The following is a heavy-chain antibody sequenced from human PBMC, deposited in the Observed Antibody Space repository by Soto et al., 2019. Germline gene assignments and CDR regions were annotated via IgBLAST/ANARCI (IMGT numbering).Heavy chain of an antibody. Sequence: SETLSLTCSVSGGSIRSNIYYWGWIPQPPGKGLEWIATVHYSGSTYYTPSLKNRVTISADTSNNQFSLRLNSVTAADTAVYYCARAKLESDSSGYPLGYYYYGMDVWGQGTTVT. CDR1: GGSIRSNIYY. D-gene: IGHD3-22*01. CDR3: ARAKLESDSSGYPLGYYYYGMDV. V-gene: IGHV4-39*01. J-gene: IGHJ6*02. CDR2: VHYSGST.